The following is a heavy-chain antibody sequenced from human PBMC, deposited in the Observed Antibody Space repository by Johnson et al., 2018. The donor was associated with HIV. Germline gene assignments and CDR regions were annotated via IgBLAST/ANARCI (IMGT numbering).Heavy chain of an antibody. CDR2: ISWNSGSI. CDR3: AKDIRLVSAYYDILSGTSFDAFDI. D-gene: IGHD3-9*01. CDR1: GFTFDDYA. J-gene: IGHJ3*02. Sequence: VQLVESGGGLVQPGRSLRLSCAASGFTFDDYAMHWVRQAPGKGLEWVSGISWNSGSIVYADSVKGRFTISRDNAKNSLYLQMNSLRVEDTAVYYCAKDIRLVSAYYDILSGTSFDAFDIWGQGTMVTVSS. V-gene: IGHV3-9*01.